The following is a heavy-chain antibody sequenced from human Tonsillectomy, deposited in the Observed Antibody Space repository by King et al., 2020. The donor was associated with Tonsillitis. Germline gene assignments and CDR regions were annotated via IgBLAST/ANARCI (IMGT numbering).Heavy chain of an antibody. D-gene: IGHD4-17*01. V-gene: IGHV3-30*18. Sequence: QLVQSGGGVVQPGRSLRLSCAASGFTFSSYGMHWVRQAPGKGLEWVAAISYDGSNKYYADSVKGRFTISRDNSKNTLYLQMNSLRAEDTAVYYCAKHNYGDTDWYFALWGRGTLVTVSS. J-gene: IGHJ2*01. CDR3: AKHNYGDTDWYFAL. CDR1: GFTFSSYG. CDR2: ISYDGSNK.